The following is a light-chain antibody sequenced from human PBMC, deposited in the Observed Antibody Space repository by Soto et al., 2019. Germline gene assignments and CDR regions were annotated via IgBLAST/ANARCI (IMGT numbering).Light chain of an antibody. V-gene: IGKV3-11*01. Sequence: EIVLTQSPATLSLSPGERATLSCRASQSVSSYLAWYQQKPGQAPRLLIYDTSNRATGIPARFSGTGSGTDFTLTISSLEPEDFAVYYCQQRLSWPITFGQGTRRDIK. CDR2: DTS. CDR3: QQRLSWPIT. J-gene: IGKJ5*01. CDR1: QSVSSY.